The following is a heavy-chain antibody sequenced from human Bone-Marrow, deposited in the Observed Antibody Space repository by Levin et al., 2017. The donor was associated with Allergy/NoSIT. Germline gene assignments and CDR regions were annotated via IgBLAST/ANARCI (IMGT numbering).Heavy chain of an antibody. D-gene: IGHD3-3*01. J-gene: IGHJ5*02. V-gene: IGHV3-23*01. Sequence: GGSLRLSCAASGFTFSSYAMSWVRQAPGKGLEWVSAISGSGGSTYYADSVKGRFTISRDNSKNTLYLQMNSLRAEDTAVYYCAKVSSGYYVSGWFDPWGQGTLVTVSS. CDR3: AKVSSGYYVSGWFDP. CDR2: ISGSGGST. CDR1: GFTFSSYA.